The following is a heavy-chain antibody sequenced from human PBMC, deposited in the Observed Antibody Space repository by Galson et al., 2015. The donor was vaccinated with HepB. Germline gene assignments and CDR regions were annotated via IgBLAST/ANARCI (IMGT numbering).Heavy chain of an antibody. J-gene: IGHJ4*02. V-gene: IGHV3-23*01. CDR3: AKQTYYGSGRGYFDY. CDR2: ISGSGGST. Sequence: SLRLSCAASGFTFNSYAMSWVRQAPGKGLEWVSGISGSGGSTYYADSVKGRFTISRDNSKNTLYLQMNSLRAEDTAVYYCAKQTYYGSGRGYFDYWGQGTLVTVSS. CDR1: GFTFNSYA. D-gene: IGHD3-10*01.